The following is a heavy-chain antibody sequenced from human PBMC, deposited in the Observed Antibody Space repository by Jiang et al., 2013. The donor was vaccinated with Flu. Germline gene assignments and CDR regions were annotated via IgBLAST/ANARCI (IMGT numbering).Heavy chain of an antibody. CDR2: IYHSGST. J-gene: IGHJ6*02. Sequence: KPSETLSLSCSVSGDSISSHYWTWIRQPPGKGLEWIGYIYHSGSTHYNPSLKSRVTISLDTSKNQVSLELTSVTAADTAVYYCARGELHYYYYGLDVWGQGTRVTVS. V-gene: IGHV4-59*11. CDR1: GDSISSHY. CDR3: ARGELHYYYYGLDV. D-gene: IGHD3-10*01.